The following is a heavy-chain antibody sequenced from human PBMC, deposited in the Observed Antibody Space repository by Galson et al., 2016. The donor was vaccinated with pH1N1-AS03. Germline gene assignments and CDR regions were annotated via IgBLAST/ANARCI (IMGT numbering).Heavy chain of an antibody. D-gene: IGHD1-26*01. CDR3: ATDRSPSYSGIYYDAFDF. J-gene: IGHJ3*01. Sequence: SLRLSCAASGFTFSSYWMTWVRRAPGKGLEWVANINKDGTKIHYVDSVEGRFTISRDNAKKALYLQMNALRVEDTAVYFCATDRSPSYSGIYYDAFDFWGQGTMATVSS. CDR1: GFTFSSYW. CDR2: INKDGTKI. V-gene: IGHV3-7*03.